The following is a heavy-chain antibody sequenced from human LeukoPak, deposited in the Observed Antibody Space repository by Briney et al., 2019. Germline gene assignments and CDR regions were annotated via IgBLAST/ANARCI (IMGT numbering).Heavy chain of an antibody. CDR3: ARHITPFIVAPGTSFDY. V-gene: IGHV5-51*01. CDR1: GYSFTNYW. D-gene: IGHD6-13*01. Sequence: HGESLKISCKGSGYSFTNYWIGWVRQMPGKGLEWMGIIYPGDSDTRYSPSFQGQVTISADKSISTAYLQWSSLRASDTAMYYCARHITPFIVAPGTSFDYWGQGTLVTVSS. J-gene: IGHJ4*02. CDR2: IYPGDSDT.